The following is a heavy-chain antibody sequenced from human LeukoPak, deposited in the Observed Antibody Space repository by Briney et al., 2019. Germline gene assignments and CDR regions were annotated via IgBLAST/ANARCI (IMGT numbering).Heavy chain of an antibody. J-gene: IGHJ4*02. CDR1: GFTFSNYA. CDR3: AKDRANAWSCDY. V-gene: IGHV3-30*02. Sequence: GGSLRLSCAASGFTFSNYAMYWVRQALGKGLEWVAFTTYDGSDKYYADSVRGRFTISRDNSKNTLYLQMNSLRAEDTAVYYCAKDRANAWSCDYWGQGTLVTVSS. CDR2: TTYDGSDK. D-gene: IGHD3-10*01.